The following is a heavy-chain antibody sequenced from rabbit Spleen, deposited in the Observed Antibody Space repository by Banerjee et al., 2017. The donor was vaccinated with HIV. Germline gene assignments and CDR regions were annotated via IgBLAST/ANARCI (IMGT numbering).Heavy chain of an antibody. V-gene: IGHV1S45*01. Sequence: EQLEESGGGLVKPEGSLTLTCTASGFSFSNNYYMCWVRQAPGKGLEWIACIYAGSSGSTYYASWAKGRFTFSKTSSTTVTLQMTSLTAADTATYFCARDLDTVIGWNFGWWGPGTLVTVS. CDR1: GFSFSNNYY. CDR2: IYAGSSGST. CDR3: ARDLDTVIGWNFGW. J-gene: IGHJ4*01. D-gene: IGHD1-1*01.